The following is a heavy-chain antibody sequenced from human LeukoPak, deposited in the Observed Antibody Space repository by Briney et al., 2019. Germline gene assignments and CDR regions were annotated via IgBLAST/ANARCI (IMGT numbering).Heavy chain of an antibody. CDR2: IIPIFGTA. CDR1: GGTFSSYA. J-gene: IGHJ3*02. CDR3: ARATYYCSSTSCYIDAFDI. V-gene: IGHV1-69*13. Sequence: SVKVSCKASGGTFSSYAIGWVRQAPGQGLEWMGGIIPIFGTANYAQKFQGRVTITADESTSTAYMELSSLRSEDTAVYYCARATYYCSSTSCYIDAFDIWGQGTMVTVSS. D-gene: IGHD2-2*02.